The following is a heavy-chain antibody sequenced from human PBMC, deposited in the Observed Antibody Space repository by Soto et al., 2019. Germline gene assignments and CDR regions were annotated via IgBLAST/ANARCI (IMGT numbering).Heavy chain of an antibody. D-gene: IGHD1-26*01. CDR2: IYYSGST. Sequence: SETLSLTCTVSGGSISSYYWSWIRQPPGKGLEWIGYIYYSGSTNYNPSLKSRVTISVDTSKNQFSLKLSSVTAADTAVYYCARLHSGSYSDYWGQGTLVTVSS. CDR3: ARLHSGSYSDY. CDR1: GGSISSYY. V-gene: IGHV4-59*08. J-gene: IGHJ4*02.